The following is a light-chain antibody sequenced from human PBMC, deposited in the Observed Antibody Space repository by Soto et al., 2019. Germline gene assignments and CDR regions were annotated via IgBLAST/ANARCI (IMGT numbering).Light chain of an antibody. V-gene: IGKV4-1*01. CDR2: WAS. CDR1: QSVLYNSNNKDY. Sequence: DIVMTQSPDSLAVSLGERATINCKSSQSVLYNSNNKDYLAWYQQKPGQPPKLLIYWASTRESGVPDRFSGSGSGKDFPLTISSLQAEDVAVYYCQQYYSTPSWTFGQGTKVEIK. CDR3: QQYYSTPSWT. J-gene: IGKJ1*01.